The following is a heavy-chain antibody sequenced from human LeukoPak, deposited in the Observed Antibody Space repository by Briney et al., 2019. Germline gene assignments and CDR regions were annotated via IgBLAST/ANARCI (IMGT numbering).Heavy chain of an antibody. V-gene: IGHV3-23*01. CDR2: ISASGGST. J-gene: IGHJ6*03. CDR3: AKAADRAVYYMDV. CDR1: GFTFSSYW. Sequence: GGSLRLSCAASGFTFSSYWMTWVRQAPGKGLEWVSAISASGGSTYYADSVKGRFTISRDNSKNTLYLQMNSLRAEDTAVYYCAKAADRAVYYMDVWGKGTTVTIS.